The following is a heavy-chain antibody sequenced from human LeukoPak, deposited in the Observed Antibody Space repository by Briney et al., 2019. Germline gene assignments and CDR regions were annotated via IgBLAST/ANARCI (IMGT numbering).Heavy chain of an antibody. J-gene: IGHJ6*03. V-gene: IGHV4-39*01. CDR1: GGSISSRSYY. D-gene: IGHD4-17*01. Sequence: SETLSLTCTVSGGSISSRSYYWGWIRQPPGKGLEWIGSIYYSGSTYYNPSLKSRVTISVDTSKNQFSLKLSSVTAADTAVYYCARRVYGDYVDYYYYYMDVWGKGTTVTVSS. CDR2: IYYSGST. CDR3: ARRVYGDYVDYYYYYMDV.